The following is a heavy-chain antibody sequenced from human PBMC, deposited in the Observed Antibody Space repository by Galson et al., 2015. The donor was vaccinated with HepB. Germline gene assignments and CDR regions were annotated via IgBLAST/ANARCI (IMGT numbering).Heavy chain of an antibody. D-gene: IGHD2-21*02. V-gene: IGHV3-23*01. CDR3: AKDPNRRGDWDDY. CDR2: ISGSGGST. CDR1: GFTFSSYA. Sequence: SLRLSCAASGFTFSSYAMSWVRQAPGKGLEWVSAISGSGGSTYYADSVKGRFTISRDNSKNTLYLQMNSLRAEDTAVYYCAKDPNRRGDWDDYWGQGTLVTVSS. J-gene: IGHJ4*02.